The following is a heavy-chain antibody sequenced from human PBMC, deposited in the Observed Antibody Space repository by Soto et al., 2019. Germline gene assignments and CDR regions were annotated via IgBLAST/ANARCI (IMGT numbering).Heavy chain of an antibody. CDR3: ARDSRSLTPSHFDY. J-gene: IGHJ4*02. CDR2: ISSSGSTI. Sequence: PGGSLRLSCAASGFTFSDYYMSWIRQAPGKGLEWVSYISSSGSTIYYADSVKGRFTISRDNAKNSLYLQMNSLRAEDTAVYYCARDSRSLTPSHFDYWGQGTLVTVSS. CDR1: GFTFSDYY. V-gene: IGHV3-11*01. D-gene: IGHD2-2*01.